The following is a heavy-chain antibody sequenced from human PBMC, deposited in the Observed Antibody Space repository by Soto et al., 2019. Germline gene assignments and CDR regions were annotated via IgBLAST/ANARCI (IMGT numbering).Heavy chain of an antibody. CDR1: GFTFRSYG. D-gene: IGHD2-15*01. V-gene: IGHV3-30*18. CDR2: ISNDGSNK. CDR3: GKDTLDCSGGDCPLYYYYGMDV. Sequence: QVQLVESGGGVVQLGTSLRLSCAASGFTFRSYGMHWVRQAPGKGLEWLAVISNDGSNKYLADSVKGRLALSRDNSRNTLYLQINSLRVEDTAVYYCGKDTLDCSGGDCPLYYYYGMDVWGQGPTVTVSS. J-gene: IGHJ6*02.